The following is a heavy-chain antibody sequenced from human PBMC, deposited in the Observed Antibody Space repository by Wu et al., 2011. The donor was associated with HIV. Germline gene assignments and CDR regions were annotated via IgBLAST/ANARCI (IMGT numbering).Heavy chain of an antibody. CDR3: ARGVSLVPAAREDYYYYYMDV. CDR2: IIPIFGTA. CDR1: GGAFSTYA. D-gene: IGHD2-2*01. Sequence: QVQLVQSGAPEVKKPGSSVKVSCKASGGAFSTYAISWVRQAPRQGLEWLGRIIPIFGTANYAQKFQGRVTITADESTSTAYMELSSLRSEDTAVYYCARGVSLVPAAREDYYYYYMDVWGQGTTVTVSS. V-gene: IGHV1-69*15. J-gene: IGHJ6*03.